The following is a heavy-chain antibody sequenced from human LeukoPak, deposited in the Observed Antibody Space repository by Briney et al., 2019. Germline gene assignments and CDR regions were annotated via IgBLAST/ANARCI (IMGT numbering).Heavy chain of an antibody. CDR1: GFTFSSYA. D-gene: IGHD2-2*01. V-gene: IGHV3-64D*06. CDR2: ISRSGDSI. CDR3: AKSCCSTSSCYDGFDC. J-gene: IGHJ4*02. Sequence: GGSLRLSCSASGFTFSSYAMHWVRQAPGKGLECVSAISRSGDSIYYADSVKGRISISRDNSENTLYLQMSSLRAEDTAVYYCAKSCCSTSSCYDGFDCWGQGTLVTVSS.